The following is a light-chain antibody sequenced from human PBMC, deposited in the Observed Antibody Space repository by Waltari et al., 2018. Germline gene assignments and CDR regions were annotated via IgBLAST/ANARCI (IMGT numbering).Light chain of an antibody. Sequence: DIQMTQSPSSLSASMGDTVTITCRASQSVSTYLNWYQKKPGKAPNLLIYSASALQSGIPTRFRSSGSGTDFTLTIHSLQREDFATYYCQQSFILPLTFGGGTKVEIK. CDR3: QQSFILPLT. J-gene: IGKJ4*01. V-gene: IGKV1-39*01. CDR1: QSVSTY. CDR2: SAS.